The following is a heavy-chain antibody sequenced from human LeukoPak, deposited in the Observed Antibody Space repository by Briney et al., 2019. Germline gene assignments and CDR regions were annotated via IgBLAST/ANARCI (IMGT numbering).Heavy chain of an antibody. D-gene: IGHD1/OR15-1a*01. CDR3: GRIAINANNGMDV. CDR2: SRNKASSYTT. Sequence: TGRSLRLSCAAAGFKFSDHYIGWVRQAPGKGLEWVTCSRNKASSYTTAYAAAVERTFTITRDVSYSCLYLQMNSLRTEDTAVYYCGRIAINANNGMDVWGQGTTVTVPS. J-gene: IGHJ6*02. CDR1: GFKFSDHY. V-gene: IGHV3-72*01.